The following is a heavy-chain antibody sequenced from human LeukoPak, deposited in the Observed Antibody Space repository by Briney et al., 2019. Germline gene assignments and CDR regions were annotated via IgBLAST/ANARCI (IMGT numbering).Heavy chain of an antibody. V-gene: IGHV4-59*08. J-gene: IGHJ5*02. Sequence: SETLSLTCTVSGGSISSYYWSWIRHPPGKGMGWVGYIYYIGSTTYNPSLKSRVPISVATPTTQLSLDLRPGTAADTAVFYCGRQYPYCGSASCYRGWCDTWGQGTLVPVSS. CDR3: GRQYPYCGSASCYRGWCDT. CDR1: GGSISSYY. D-gene: IGHD2-2*01. CDR2: IYYIGST.